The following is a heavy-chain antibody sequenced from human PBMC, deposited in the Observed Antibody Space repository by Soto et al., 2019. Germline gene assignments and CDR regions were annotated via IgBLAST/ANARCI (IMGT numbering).Heavy chain of an antibody. CDR2: INHSGST. CDR3: ARDLDP. J-gene: IGHJ5*02. CDR1: GGSFSGYY. V-gene: IGHV4-34*01. Sequence: SETLSLTCAVYGGSFSGYYWSWIRQPPGKGLEWIGEINHSGSTNYNPSLKSRVTISVDTSKNQFSLKLSSVTAADTAVYYCARDLDPWGQGTLVTVSS.